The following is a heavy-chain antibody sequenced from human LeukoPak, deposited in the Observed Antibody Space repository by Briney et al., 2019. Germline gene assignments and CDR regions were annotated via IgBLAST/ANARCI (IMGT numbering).Heavy chain of an antibody. D-gene: IGHD6-6*01. J-gene: IGHJ4*02. V-gene: IGHV1-2*02. CDR2: INPNSGGT. CDR3: ARVKQLVSFDY. CDR1: GYTFTGYY. Sequence: ASVKVSCKASGYTFTGYYMHWVRQAPGQGLEWMGWINPNSGGTNCAQKFQGRVTMTRDTSISTAYMELSRLRSDDTAVYYCARVKQLVSFDYWGQGTLVTVSS.